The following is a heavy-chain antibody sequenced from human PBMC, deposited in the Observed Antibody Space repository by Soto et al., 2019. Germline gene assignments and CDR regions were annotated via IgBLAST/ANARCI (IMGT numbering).Heavy chain of an antibody. CDR1: GFTFSSYS. V-gene: IGHV3-48*01. D-gene: IGHD1-26*01. Sequence: GGSLRLSCAASGFTFSSYSMNWVRQAPGKGLEWVSYISSISITIYYADSVKGRFTISRDNAKNSLYLQMNSLRAEDTAVYYCARVVISGSYLDYWGQGTLVTVSS. CDR2: ISSISITI. J-gene: IGHJ4*02. CDR3: ARVVISGSYLDY.